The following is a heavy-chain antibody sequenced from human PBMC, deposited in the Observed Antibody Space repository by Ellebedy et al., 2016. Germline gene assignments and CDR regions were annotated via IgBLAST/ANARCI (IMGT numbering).Heavy chain of an antibody. CDR3: ARRNCGGYCYGMDV. Sequence: SETLSLTCTVSGGSISTYYWSWIRQPPGKGLEWIGYIYHSGSTYYNPSLKSRVTISVDRSKNQFSLKLSSVTAADTAVYYCARRNCGGYCYGMDVWGQGTTVTVSS. CDR1: GGSISTYY. CDR2: IYHSGST. D-gene: IGHD2-21*01. J-gene: IGHJ6*02. V-gene: IGHV4-59*12.